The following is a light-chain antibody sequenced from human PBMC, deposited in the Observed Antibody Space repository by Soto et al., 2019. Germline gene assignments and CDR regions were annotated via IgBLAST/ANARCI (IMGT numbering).Light chain of an antibody. Sequence: QSALTQPASVSGSPGQSITISCTGTSSDVGGYNYVSWYQHHPGKAPKLIIYDVSNRPSGVSNPFSGSKSGNTASLTISGLQPEDEADYYCCSYTTSNTRQIVFGTGTKVTVL. V-gene: IGLV2-14*03. J-gene: IGLJ1*01. CDR3: CSYTTSNTRQIV. CDR2: DVS. CDR1: SSDVGGYNY.